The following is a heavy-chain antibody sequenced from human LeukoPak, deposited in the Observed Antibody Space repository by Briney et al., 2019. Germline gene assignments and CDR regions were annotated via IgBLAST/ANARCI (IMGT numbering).Heavy chain of an antibody. Sequence: ASVKVSCKASGYTFTSYYMHWVRQAPGLGLEWMGIINPSGGSTSYAQKFQGRVTMTRDTSTSTVYMELSSLRSEDTAVYYCARVDTGTREFDYWGQGTLVTVSS. CDR2: INPSGGST. CDR1: GYTFTSYY. CDR3: ARVDTGTREFDY. V-gene: IGHV1-46*01. D-gene: IGHD5-18*01. J-gene: IGHJ4*02.